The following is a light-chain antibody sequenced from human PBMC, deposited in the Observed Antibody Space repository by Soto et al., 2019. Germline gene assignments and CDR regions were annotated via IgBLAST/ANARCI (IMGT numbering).Light chain of an antibody. J-gene: IGLJ1*01. Sequence: QSVLTQPASVSGSPGQSIAISCTGTSSDVGGYNSVSWYQQYPGKASKLMIHDVSNRPSGVSNRFSGSKSGNTASLTISGLQAEDEADYYCSSFTTSTSYVFGSGTKVTVL. CDR2: DVS. CDR3: SSFTTSTSYV. CDR1: SSDVGGYNS. V-gene: IGLV2-14*01.